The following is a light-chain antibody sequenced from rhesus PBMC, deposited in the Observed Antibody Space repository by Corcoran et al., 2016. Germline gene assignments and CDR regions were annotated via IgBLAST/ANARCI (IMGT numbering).Light chain of an antibody. J-gene: IGKJ1*01. CDR3: QHGYGTPWT. Sequence: DIQMTQSPSSLSASVGDTVTITCRASQGISNNLAWYQQKPGKVPKLLIYYASTLQSGVPSRFSGSGSGTDFTLTIISLQPEDFATYYCQHGYGTPWTFGQGTKVEIK. CDR1: QGISNN. V-gene: IGKV1S15*01. CDR2: YAS.